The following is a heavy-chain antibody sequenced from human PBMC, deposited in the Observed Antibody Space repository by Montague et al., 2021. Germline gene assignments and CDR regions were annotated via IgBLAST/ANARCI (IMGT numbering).Heavy chain of an antibody. CDR2: VNERGSS. CDR1: GGSFSVYS. V-gene: IGHV4-34*01. J-gene: IGHJ6*02. Sequence: SETLSLTCAVSGGSFSVYSWTWIRQSPGNRLEWIGEVNERGSSNFNPSLKSRLTISVDTSNKHLSLNLRSVTAADTAVYYCARRGIVGGSQKGYFYAMDVWGQGTTVIVSS. CDR3: ARRGIVGGSQKGYFYAMDV. D-gene: IGHD1-26*01.